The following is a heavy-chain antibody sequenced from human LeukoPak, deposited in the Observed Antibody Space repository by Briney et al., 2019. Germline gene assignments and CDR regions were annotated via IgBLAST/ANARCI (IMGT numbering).Heavy chain of an antibody. CDR3: ATDSYVSGSYYRLFY. CDR2: ITSSSSYT. D-gene: IGHD3-10*01. Sequence: GGSLRLSCAAPGITFSNYNMNWVRQAPGKGLEWISSITSSSSYTFYADSVKGRFTISRDNAKNSLYLQMNNLRAEDTAIYYCATDSYVSGSYYRLFYWGQGTLVTVSS. CDR1: GITFSNYN. V-gene: IGHV3-21*01. J-gene: IGHJ4*02.